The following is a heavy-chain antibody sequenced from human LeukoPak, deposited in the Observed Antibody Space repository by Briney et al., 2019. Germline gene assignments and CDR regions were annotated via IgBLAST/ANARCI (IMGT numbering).Heavy chain of an antibody. CDR1: GFTFSSYA. CDR3: ARAVRLQYYDFWSGSNWFDP. D-gene: IGHD3-3*01. Sequence: PGGSLRLSCAASGFTFSSYAMSWVRQAPGKGLEWVANIKQDGSEKYYVDSVKGRFTISRDNAKNSLYLQMNSLRAEDTAVYYCARAVRLQYYDFWSGSNWFDPWGQGTLVTVSS. V-gene: IGHV3-7*01. CDR2: IKQDGSEK. J-gene: IGHJ5*02.